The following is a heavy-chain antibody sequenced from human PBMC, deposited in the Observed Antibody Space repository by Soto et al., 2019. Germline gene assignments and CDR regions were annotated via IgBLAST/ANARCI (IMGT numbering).Heavy chain of an antibody. CDR1: GGTFSSYA. J-gene: IGHJ2*01. Sequence: VQLVQSGAEVKKPRSSVKVSCQASGGTFSSYAISWMRQAPGQGLEWMGGIIPIFGTANYGQKFQGRVTITAEESRSTAYMELSSLRSEDTPVYDSAGDNPTIVGVVRNYWYFDLWGRGTLVTVSS. CDR2: IIPIFGTA. D-gene: IGHD3-3*01. V-gene: IGHV1-69*01. CDR3: AGDNPTIVGVVRNYWYFDL.